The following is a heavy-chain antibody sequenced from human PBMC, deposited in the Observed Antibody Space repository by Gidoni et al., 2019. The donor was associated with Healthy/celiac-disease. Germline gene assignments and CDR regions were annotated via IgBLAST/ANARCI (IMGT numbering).Heavy chain of an antibody. CDR2: IYYSGGT. CDR3: ARLPRYHCSGGSCYSLSFDY. D-gene: IGHD2-15*01. V-gene: IGHV4-39*01. Sequence: SGGSISSSSYYWGWIRQPPGKGLEWIGSIYYSGGTYYNPSLKSRVTISVDTSKNQFSLKLSSVTAADTAVYYCARLPRYHCSGGSCYSLSFDYWGQGTLVTVSS. CDR1: GGSISSSSYY. J-gene: IGHJ4*02.